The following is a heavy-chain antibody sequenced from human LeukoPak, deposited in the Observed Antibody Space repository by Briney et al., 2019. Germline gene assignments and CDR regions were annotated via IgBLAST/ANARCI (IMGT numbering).Heavy chain of an antibody. V-gene: IGHV4-4*07. CDR2: IYASGTT. CDR3: ARTLVGTSVVAFDM. J-gene: IGHJ3*02. Sequence: SQTLSPTYTVSGGSMSSCCWSCIRQPAGKELEWIGRIYASGTTNYNPSLKSRVTMSVDTSKNQFSLKLSSVTAADTAMYYCARTLVGTSVVAFDMWGQGTMVTVSS. CDR1: GGSMSSCC. D-gene: IGHD6-19*01.